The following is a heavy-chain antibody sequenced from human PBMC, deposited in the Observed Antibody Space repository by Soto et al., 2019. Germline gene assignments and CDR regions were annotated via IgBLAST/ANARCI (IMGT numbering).Heavy chain of an antibody. V-gene: IGHV1-46*01. D-gene: IGHD3-22*01. CDR3: ARDSLDYYDSSGYYRGPKGAFDI. J-gene: IGHJ3*02. CDR2: INPSGGST. Sequence: ASVKVSCKASGYTFTSYYMHWVRQAPGQGLEWMGIINPSGGSTSYAQKFQDRVTMTRDTSTSTVYMELSSLRSEDTAVYYCARDSLDYYDSSGYYRGPKGAFDIWG. CDR1: GYTFTSYY.